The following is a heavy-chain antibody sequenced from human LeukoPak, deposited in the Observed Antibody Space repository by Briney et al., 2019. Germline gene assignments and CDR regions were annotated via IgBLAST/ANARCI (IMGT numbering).Heavy chain of an antibody. CDR2: IIPYSGGT. Sequence: GASVTVSCKTSGYSFTAYYIHWVRQAPGQGLEWMGWIIPYSGGTKYGQKFQGNVTMSRDTSMRTAYLELNNLTSDDTAVYYCATACGGKSCHLNAWGQGTLVTVSS. J-gene: IGHJ5*02. D-gene: IGHD2-15*01. CDR1: GYSFTAYY. V-gene: IGHV1-2*02. CDR3: ATACGGKSCHLNA.